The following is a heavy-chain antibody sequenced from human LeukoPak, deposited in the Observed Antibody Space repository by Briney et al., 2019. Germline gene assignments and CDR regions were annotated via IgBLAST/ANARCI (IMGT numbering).Heavy chain of an antibody. CDR2: TSYDGSNK. D-gene: IGHD5-18*01. CDR1: GFTFSSYG. Sequence: GRSLRLSCAASGFTFSSYGMHWVRQAPGKGLEWVAVTSYDGSNKYYADSVKGRFTISRDNSKNTLYLQMNSLRAEDTAVYYCARGGVYSYDPADYWGQGTLVTVSS. CDR3: ARGGVYSYDPADY. J-gene: IGHJ4*02. V-gene: IGHV3-30*03.